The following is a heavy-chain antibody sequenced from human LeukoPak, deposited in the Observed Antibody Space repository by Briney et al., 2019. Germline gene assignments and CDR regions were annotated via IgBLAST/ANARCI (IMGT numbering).Heavy chain of an antibody. J-gene: IGHJ6*02. V-gene: IGHV3-23*01. CDR3: TKDLTSWSGYSPYYGMDV. D-gene: IGHD3-3*01. CDR2: ISGSGGTT. CDR1: GFTFSSYA. Sequence: AGGSLRLSCAASGFTFSSYAMSWVRQAPGKGLEWVSSISGSGGTTYYADSVKGRFTISRDNSKNTPYLQMNSLRAEDTAVYYCTKDLTSWSGYSPYYGMDVWGQGTTVTVSS.